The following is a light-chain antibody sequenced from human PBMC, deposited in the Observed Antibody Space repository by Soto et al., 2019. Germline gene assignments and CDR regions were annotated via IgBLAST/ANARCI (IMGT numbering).Light chain of an antibody. Sequence: VLTQSPATLSLSPGERTTLYCRASQILXSSFLALYPQKTGQAPRVLXYASSSRATGIPDRCSGSGSGTDFTLTISRLEPEDFAVYYCQQYGNSPQTVGQGTKVDI. CDR3: QQYGNSPQT. CDR2: ASS. V-gene: IGKV3-20*01. J-gene: IGKJ1*01. CDR1: QILXSSF.